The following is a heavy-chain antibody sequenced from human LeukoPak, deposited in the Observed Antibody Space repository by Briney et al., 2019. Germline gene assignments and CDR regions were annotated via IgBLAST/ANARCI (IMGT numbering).Heavy chain of an antibody. V-gene: IGHV4-4*07. CDR2: IYTSGST. D-gene: IGHD1-26*01. J-gene: IGHJ4*02. CDR3: ASTPIYSGSYYWVDY. Sequence: SETLSLTCSVSGGSITSYYWSWIRQPAGKGLEWIGRIYTSGSTNYNPSLKSRVTISVDTSKNQFSLKLSSVTAADTAVYYCASTPIYSGSYYWVDYWGQGTLVTVSS. CDR1: GGSITSYY.